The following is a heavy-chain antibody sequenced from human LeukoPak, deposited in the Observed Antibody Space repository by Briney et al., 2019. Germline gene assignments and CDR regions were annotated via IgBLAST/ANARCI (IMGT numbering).Heavy chain of an antibody. CDR3: ARGGLETPVTPGAFDI. Sequence: SETLSLTCTVSGGSISSGDYYWSWIRQPAGQGLEWIGRIYTSGSTNYNPSLKSRVTISVDTSKNQFSLKLSSVTAANTAVYYCARGGLETPVTPGAFDIWGQGTMVTVSS. CDR1: GGSISSGDYY. D-gene: IGHD4-23*01. J-gene: IGHJ3*02. CDR2: IYTSGST. V-gene: IGHV4-61*02.